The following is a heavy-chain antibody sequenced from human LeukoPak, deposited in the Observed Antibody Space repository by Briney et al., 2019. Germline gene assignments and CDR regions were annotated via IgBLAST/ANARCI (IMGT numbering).Heavy chain of an antibody. D-gene: IGHD1-26*01. CDR1: GFTFSDYY. CDR2: ITSSGTTI. CDR3: ASGEWDLLGEWFFDY. Sequence: GGSLRLSCTASGFTFSDYYMSWIRQAPGKGLEWVSYITSSGTTIYYADSVKGRFTISRDNAKNSLYLRMNSLRPEDTAVYYCASGEWDLLGEWFFDYWGQGTLVTVSS. J-gene: IGHJ4*02. V-gene: IGHV3-11*04.